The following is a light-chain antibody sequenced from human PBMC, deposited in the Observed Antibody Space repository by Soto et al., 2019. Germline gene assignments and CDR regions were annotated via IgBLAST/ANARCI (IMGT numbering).Light chain of an antibody. J-gene: IGKJ1*01. CDR3: QQSYSTPPT. Sequence: IQMTQSPSSLSASVGDRVTITCRASQTISIFLNWYQQKPGKAPKLLIYGASTLQGGVPSRFSGSGSGTDFTPTISRLQPEDFATYYCQQSYSTPPTFGQGTKVDIK. CDR2: GAS. CDR1: QTISIF. V-gene: IGKV1-39*01.